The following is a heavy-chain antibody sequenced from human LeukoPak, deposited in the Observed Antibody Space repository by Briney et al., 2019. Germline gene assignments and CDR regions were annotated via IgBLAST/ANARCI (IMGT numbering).Heavy chain of an antibody. CDR1: GVTFSTYG. Sequence: PGGSLRLSCAASGVTFSTYGRHWVRQAPGKGLEWVALITYDGYYKYYSDSVKGRFTISSDTSKNTLSLQMNSLRAEDTAVYYCARDLSPVVRASPMGYWGQGTLVTVSS. D-gene: IGHD3-10*01. CDR3: ARDLSPVVRASPMGY. V-gene: IGHV3-30*03. J-gene: IGHJ4*02. CDR2: ITYDGYYK.